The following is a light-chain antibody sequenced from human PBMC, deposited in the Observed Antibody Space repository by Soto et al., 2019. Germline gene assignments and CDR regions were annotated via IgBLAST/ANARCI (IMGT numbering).Light chain of an antibody. CDR1: QSISSY. CDR3: QQSYSTPHT. Sequence: DLQMTPSPSSLSASVGDRVTITCRARQSISSYLNWYQQKPGKAPKLLIYAASSLQSGVPSRFSGSGSGTDFTLTISSLQHEDFATYYCQQSYSTPHTFGQGTKLEIK. CDR2: AAS. V-gene: IGKV1-39*01. J-gene: IGKJ2*01.